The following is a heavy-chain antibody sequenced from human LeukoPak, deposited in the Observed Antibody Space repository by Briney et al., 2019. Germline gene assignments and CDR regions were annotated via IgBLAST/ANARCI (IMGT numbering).Heavy chain of an antibody. Sequence: PGGSLRLSCEASGFSVSDYHMNWVRHAPGKGLEWVSVFYAGGRTDHADSVKGRFTISRDNSKNTLYYQMNSLRAEDTAVYYCARDNEGRGWSHKYNWFDSWGQGTLVTVSS. D-gene: IGHD6-19*01. J-gene: IGHJ5*01. CDR3: ARDNEGRGWSHKYNWFDS. CDR2: FYAGGRT. V-gene: IGHV3-53*01. CDR1: GFSVSDYH.